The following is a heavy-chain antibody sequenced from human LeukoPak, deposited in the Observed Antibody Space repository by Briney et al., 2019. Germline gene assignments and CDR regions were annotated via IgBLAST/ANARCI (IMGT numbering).Heavy chain of an antibody. D-gene: IGHD5-18*01. V-gene: IGHV3-11*01. J-gene: IGHJ4*02. Sequence: PGGSLRLSCAASGFTFSDYYMSWMRQAPGKGLEWVSYISNSGTIIHDADSVKGRFTISRDNSKNTLYLQMNSLRAEDTAVYYCAKGARGYSYGKPSTDPYWGQGTLVTVSS. CDR1: GFTFSDYY. CDR2: ISNSGTII. CDR3: AKGARGYSYGKPSTDPY.